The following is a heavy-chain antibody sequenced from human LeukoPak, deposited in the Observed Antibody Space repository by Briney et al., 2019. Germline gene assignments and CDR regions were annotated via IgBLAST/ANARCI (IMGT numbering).Heavy chain of an antibody. CDR1: GFTFSDYY. CDR2: ISSSGSTI. V-gene: IGHV3-11*04. D-gene: IGHD1-7*01. Sequence: PGGSLRLSCAASGFTFSDYYMSWIRQAPGKGLEWVSYISSSGSTIYYADSVKGRFTISRDNAKNSLYLQMNSLRAEDTAVYYCARSLGAGTTSNWFDPWGQGTLVTVSS. CDR3: ARSLGAGTTSNWFDP. J-gene: IGHJ5*02.